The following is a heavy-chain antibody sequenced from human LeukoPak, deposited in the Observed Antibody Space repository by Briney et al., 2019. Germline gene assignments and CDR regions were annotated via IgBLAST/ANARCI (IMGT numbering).Heavy chain of an antibody. CDR1: GFTFSNYW. CDR2: INPDGSTT. Sequence: GGSLRLSCAASGFTFSNYWMHWVRQDPGKGLVWVSFINPDGSTTNYADSVKGRFTISRDNAKNSLYLQMNSLRAEDTAVYYCARDSGVSSSSYAFDIWGQGTMVTVSS. V-gene: IGHV3-74*01. CDR3: ARDSGVSSSSYAFDI. J-gene: IGHJ3*02. D-gene: IGHD6-13*01.